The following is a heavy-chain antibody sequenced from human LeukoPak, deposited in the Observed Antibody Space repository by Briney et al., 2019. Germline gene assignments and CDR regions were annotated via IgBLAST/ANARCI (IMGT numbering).Heavy chain of an antibody. D-gene: IGHD6-19*01. V-gene: IGHV4-59*01. J-gene: IGHJ4*02. CDR1: GGSISGWY. CDR3: ARETSLAGFASGLGFNC. CDR2: IYGSGNT. Sequence: SETLSLTCTVSGGSISGWYWSWIRQPPGKGLEWIGYIYGSGNTNYNPSLKSRVTMSIDTSKNQFSLKLTSVTAADTATYYCARETSLAGFASGLGFNCCGQGILVTVSS.